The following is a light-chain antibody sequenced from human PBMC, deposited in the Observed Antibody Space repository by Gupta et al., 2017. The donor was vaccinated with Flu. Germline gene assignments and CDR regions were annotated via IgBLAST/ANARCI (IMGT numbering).Light chain of an antibody. CDR1: SSDVGGYNL. V-gene: IGLV2-8*01. Sequence: SALTQPPTASGSPGQSVTISCTGTSSDVGGYNLVSWYQQHPGKAPKLMIYEVTKRPSGVPDRFSGSKSGNTASLTVSGLQAEDEADYYCSSYAGNNRGVFGTGTKVTVL. CDR2: EVT. CDR3: SSYAGNNRGV. J-gene: IGLJ1*01.